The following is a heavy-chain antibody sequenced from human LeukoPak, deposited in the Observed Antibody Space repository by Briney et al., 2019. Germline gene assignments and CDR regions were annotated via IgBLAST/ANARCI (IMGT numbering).Heavy chain of an antibody. Sequence: GGSLRLSCAASGFTFSNVWMTWVRQVPGKGLEWVSAISGSGGSTYYADSVKGRFTISRDNSKNTLYLQMNSLRAEDTAVYYCAKEGARGYSSYYFDYWGQGTLVTVSS. V-gene: IGHV3-23*01. D-gene: IGHD5-18*01. J-gene: IGHJ4*02. CDR3: AKEGARGYSSYYFDY. CDR1: GFTFSNVW. CDR2: ISGSGGST.